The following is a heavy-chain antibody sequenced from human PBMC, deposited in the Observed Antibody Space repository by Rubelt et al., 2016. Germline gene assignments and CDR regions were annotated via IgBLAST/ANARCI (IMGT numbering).Heavy chain of an antibody. J-gene: IGHJ3*02. CDR2: HSGST. Sequence: HSGSTYYNPSLKSRVTISVDTSKNQFSLKLSSVTAADTAVYYCARDRSAMARDAFDIWGQGTMVTVSS. V-gene: IGHV4-30-2*04. D-gene: IGHD3-10*01. CDR3: ARDRSAMARDAFDI.